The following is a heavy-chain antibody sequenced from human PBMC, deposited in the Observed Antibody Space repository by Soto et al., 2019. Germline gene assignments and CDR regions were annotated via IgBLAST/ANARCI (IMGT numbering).Heavy chain of an antibody. CDR3: ARYPLYIVVLLAKGP. CDR1: GYSFASYW. V-gene: IGHV5-10-1*01. D-gene: IGHD2-2*01. J-gene: IGHJ5*02. Sequence: GESLKISCKGSGYSFASYWISWVRQMPGKGLEWMGRIDPSDSYTNYSPSFQGHVTISADKSISTAYLQWSSLKASDTAMYYCARYPLYIVVLLAKGPGGQGTLVTDSS. CDR2: IDPSDSYT.